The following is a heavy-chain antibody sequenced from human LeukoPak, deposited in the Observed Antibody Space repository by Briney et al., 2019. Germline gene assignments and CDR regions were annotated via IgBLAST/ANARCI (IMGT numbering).Heavy chain of an antibody. J-gene: IGHJ4*02. CDR1: GFTFSSYG. D-gene: IGHD4-11*01. CDR3: TRDSHGHDYTFDY. V-gene: IGHV3-49*04. Sequence: GRSLRLSCAASGFTFSSYGMSWVRQAPGKGLEWVGFIRSKAYGGTTEYAASVKGRFTISRDDSKSIAYLQMNSLKTEDTAVYYCTRDSHGHDYTFDYWGQGTLVTVSS. CDR2: IRSKAYGGTT.